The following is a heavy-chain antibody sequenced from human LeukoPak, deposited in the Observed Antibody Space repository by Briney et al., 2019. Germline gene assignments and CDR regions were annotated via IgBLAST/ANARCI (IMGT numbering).Heavy chain of an antibody. V-gene: IGHV3-21*01. CDR3: ARVRAHDYSCLQH. J-gene: IGHJ1*01. Sequence: GGSLRLSCAASGFTFSSYTMNWVRQAPGKWLEWVSSISSSSSYIYYADSVKGRFTISRDNAKNSLYLQMNSLRAEDTAVYYCARVRAHDYSCLQHWGQGTLVTVSS. CDR2: ISSSSSYI. D-gene: IGHD4/OR15-4a*01. CDR1: GFTFSSYT.